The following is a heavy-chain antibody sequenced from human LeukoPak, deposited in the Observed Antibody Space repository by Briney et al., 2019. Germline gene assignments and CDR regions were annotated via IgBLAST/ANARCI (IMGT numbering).Heavy chain of an antibody. Sequence: GGSLRLSCAASGFTFSSYSMNWVRQAPGKGLEWVGRIKNKGGGGTTDYAAPVKGRFTISRDDSKNTLYLQMNSLNTEDTAVYYCTTWDYSYGWATWGQGTLVTVSS. CDR3: TTWDYSYGWAT. D-gene: IGHD3-10*01. J-gene: IGHJ4*02. CDR2: IKNKGGGGTT. V-gene: IGHV3-15*07. CDR1: GFTFSSYS.